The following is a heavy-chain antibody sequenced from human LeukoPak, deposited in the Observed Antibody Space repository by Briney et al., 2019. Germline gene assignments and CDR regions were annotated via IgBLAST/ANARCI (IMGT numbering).Heavy chain of an antibody. Sequence: GGSLRLSCAASGFTFSSYSMNWVRQAPGKGLEWVSAISGSGGSTYYADSVKGRFTISRDNSKNTLYLQMNSLRAEDTAVYYCAKEGYYYDSSGYYLPIDYWGQGTLVTVSS. CDR2: ISGSGGST. D-gene: IGHD3-22*01. CDR1: GFTFSSYS. V-gene: IGHV3-23*01. J-gene: IGHJ4*02. CDR3: AKEGYYYDSSGYYLPIDY.